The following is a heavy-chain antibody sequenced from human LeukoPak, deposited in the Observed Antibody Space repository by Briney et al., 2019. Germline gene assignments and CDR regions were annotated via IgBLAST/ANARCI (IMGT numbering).Heavy chain of an antibody. D-gene: IGHD6-19*01. CDR1: VYTSTVYY. CDR3: ARGEYSSALLDY. CDR2: INPNSGDT. V-gene: IGHV1-2*02. J-gene: IGHJ4*02. Sequence: ASVKVSCKASVYTSTVYYMHGVRQAPGRGVEWMGWINPNSGDTNYAQKFRGRVTITRDTSISTAYMELSRLRSDDTAVYYCARGEYSSALLDYWGQGTLVTVSS.